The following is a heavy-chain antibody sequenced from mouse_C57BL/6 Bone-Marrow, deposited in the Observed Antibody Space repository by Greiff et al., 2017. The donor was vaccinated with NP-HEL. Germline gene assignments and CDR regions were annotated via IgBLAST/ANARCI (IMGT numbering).Heavy chain of an antibody. CDR1: GFNIKDDY. V-gene: IGHV14-4*01. D-gene: IGHD1-1*02. CDR3: TTGGYYAFYAMDY. Sequence: EVQLVESGAELVRPGASVKLSCTASGFNIKDDYMHWVKQRPEQGLEWIGWIDPENGDTEYASKFQGKATITADTSSNTAYLQLSSLTSEDTAVYYCTTGGYYAFYAMDYWGQGTSVTVSS. CDR2: IDPENGDT. J-gene: IGHJ4*01.